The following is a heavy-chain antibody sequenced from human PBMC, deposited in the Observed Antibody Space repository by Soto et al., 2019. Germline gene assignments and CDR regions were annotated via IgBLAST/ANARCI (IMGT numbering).Heavy chain of an antibody. CDR2: IYHSGST. J-gene: IGHJ5*02. Sequence: SETLSLTCSVSGGAISRGCYSCSWIRQPPGKGLEWIGYIYHSGSTYYNQSLKSRVTISVDRSKNQFSLKLSSVTAADTAVYYCALWELRFDTWGQGTLVTVSS. D-gene: IGHD1-26*01. CDR1: GGAISRGCYS. V-gene: IGHV4-30-2*01. CDR3: ALWELRFDT.